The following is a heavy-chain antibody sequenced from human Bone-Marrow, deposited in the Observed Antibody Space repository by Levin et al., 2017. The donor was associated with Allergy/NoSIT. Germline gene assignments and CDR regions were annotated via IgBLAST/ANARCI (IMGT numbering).Heavy chain of an antibody. D-gene: IGHD2-2*01. CDR3: SMEANIVVVPAAGDASDI. CDR2: IRPIFGTA. Sequence: KISCQASGGTFSSHAINWVRQAPGQGLEWMGGIRPIFGTANYAQKFQGRVTITADESTSTAYMELSSLRSEDTAVYYCSMEANIVVVPAAGDASDIWGQGTMDTVSS. J-gene: IGHJ3*02. V-gene: IGHV1-69*01. CDR1: GGTFSSHA.